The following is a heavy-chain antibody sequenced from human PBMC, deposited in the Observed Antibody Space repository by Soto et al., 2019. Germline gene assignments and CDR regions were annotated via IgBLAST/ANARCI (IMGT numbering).Heavy chain of an antibody. CDR2: ISYDGSNK. Sequence: SLRLSCAASGFTFSSFGMHWVRQAPGKGLEWVAVISYDGSNKYYADSVKGRFTISRDNSKNTLYLQMNSLRAEDTAVYYCGSSSAHYYYGMDVWGQGTTVTVSS. J-gene: IGHJ6*02. D-gene: IGHD6-6*01. CDR3: GSSSAHYYYGMDV. V-gene: IGHV3-30*03. CDR1: GFTFSSFG.